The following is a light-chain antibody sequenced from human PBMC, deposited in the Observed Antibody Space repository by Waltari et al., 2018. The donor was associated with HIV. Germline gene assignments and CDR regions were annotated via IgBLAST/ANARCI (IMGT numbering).Light chain of an antibody. CDR3: ATWDDSLNGHVV. Sequence: QSVLTQPPSASGTPGQRVTISCSGSSSNIGDNTVNWYQQRPGTAPKLLIYTNTQRPSGVPDRFSGAKSGTSASLAISGLQSEDEADYYWATWDDSLNGHVVFGGGTKLTVL. CDR2: TNT. J-gene: IGLJ2*01. V-gene: IGLV1-44*01. CDR1: SSNIGDNT.